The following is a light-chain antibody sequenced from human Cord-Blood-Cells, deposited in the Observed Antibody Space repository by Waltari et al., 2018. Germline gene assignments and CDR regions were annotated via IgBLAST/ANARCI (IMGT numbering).Light chain of an antibody. CDR3: QTWGTGIRV. Sequence: QLVLTQSPSASASLGASVKLTCTLRRGHSSYDIPWHQQQPAKGPRYLMKLNSDGSHSKGDGIPDRFSGSSSGAERYLTISSLQSEDEADYYCQTWGTGIRVFGGGTKLTVL. CDR1: RGHSSYD. CDR2: LNSDGSH. V-gene: IGLV4-69*01. J-gene: IGLJ3*02.